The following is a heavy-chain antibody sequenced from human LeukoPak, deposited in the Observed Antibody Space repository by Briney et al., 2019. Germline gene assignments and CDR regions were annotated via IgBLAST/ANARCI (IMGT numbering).Heavy chain of an antibody. J-gene: IGHJ4*02. V-gene: IGHV3-23*01. D-gene: IGHD3-9*01. CDR3: ARDGPQQVDWLVGYFDY. CDR2: ISGSADST. Sequence: GGSLRLSCAASGFTFSNAWMSWVRQAPGKGLEWVSSISGSADSTYYADSVKGRFTISRDNSKNTLYLQMNSLRAEDTALYYCARDGPQQVDWLVGYFDYWGQGTLVTVSS. CDR1: GFTFSNAW.